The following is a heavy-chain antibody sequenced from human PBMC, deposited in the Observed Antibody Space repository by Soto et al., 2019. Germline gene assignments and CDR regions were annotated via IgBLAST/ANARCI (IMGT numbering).Heavy chain of an antibody. J-gene: IGHJ4*02. CDR3: ATDSPVGSSWYDFDY. V-gene: IGHV4-39*02. D-gene: IGHD6-13*01. CDR1: GGSISSSSYY. CDR2: IYYSGST. Sequence: QLQLQESGPGLVKPSETLSLTCTVSGGSISSSSYYWGWIRQPPGKGLEWIGSIYYSGSTYYNPSLKSRVTISVDTTKNQFSLKLSSVTAADTAVYYCATDSPVGSSWYDFDYWGQGTLVTVSS.